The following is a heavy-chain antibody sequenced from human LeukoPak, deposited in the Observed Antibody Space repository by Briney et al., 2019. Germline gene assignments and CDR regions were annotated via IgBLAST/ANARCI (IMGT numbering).Heavy chain of an antibody. J-gene: IGHJ4*02. CDR1: GGSFSGYY. CDR3: ARTSRQYYYGSGKGRYFDY. V-gene: IGHV4-34*01. CDR2: INHSGST. Sequence: SETLSLTCAVYGGSFSGYYWSWIRQPPGKGLEWIGEINHSGSTNYNPSLKSRVTISVDTSKNQFSLKLRSVTAADTAVYYCARTSRQYYYGSGKGRYFDYWGQGTLVTVSS. D-gene: IGHD3-10*01.